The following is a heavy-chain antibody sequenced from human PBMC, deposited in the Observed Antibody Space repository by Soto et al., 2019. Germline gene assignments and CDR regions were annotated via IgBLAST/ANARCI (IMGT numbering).Heavy chain of an antibody. CDR2: INPNSGGT. J-gene: IGHJ5*01. CDR3: ARDFYGDENPNWFDT. CDR1: GYTFTGYY. D-gene: IGHD4-17*01. V-gene: IGHV1-2*02. Sequence: ASVKVSCKASGYTFTGYYMHWVRQAPGQGLEWMGWINPNSGGTNYAQKFQGRVTMTRDTSISTAYMELSRLRSDDTAVYYCARDFYGDENPNWFDTWGHSNLVTVSS.